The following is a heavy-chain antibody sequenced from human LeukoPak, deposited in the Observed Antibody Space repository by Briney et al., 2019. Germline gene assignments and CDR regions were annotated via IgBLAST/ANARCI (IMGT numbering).Heavy chain of an antibody. J-gene: IGHJ5*02. CDR2: LWNDGTTK. CDR1: GFSFKSYG. Sequence: QPGRSLRLSCATSGFSFKSYGMHWVRQAPGKGLEWVAVLWNDGTTKYYADSVKGRFTISRDISTSTMYLQMDSLRVDDTAVYYCAKDQSGALFDPWGQGTLVTVSS. D-gene: IGHD2-15*01. V-gene: IGHV3-33*06. CDR3: AKDQSGALFDP.